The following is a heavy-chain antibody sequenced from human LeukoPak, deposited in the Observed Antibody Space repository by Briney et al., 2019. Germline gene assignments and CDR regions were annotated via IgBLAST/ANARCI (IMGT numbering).Heavy chain of an antibody. D-gene: IGHD3-22*01. CDR2: IYYSGST. CDR3: ARSYYYDSSGYGFDY. Sequence: PSETLSLTCTVSGGSISSYYWSWIRQPPGKGLEWSGYIYYSGSTNYNPSLKSRVTISVDTSKNQFSLKLSSVTAADTAVYYCARSYYYDSSGYGFDYWGQGTLVTVSS. CDR1: GGSISSYY. V-gene: IGHV4-59*08. J-gene: IGHJ4*02.